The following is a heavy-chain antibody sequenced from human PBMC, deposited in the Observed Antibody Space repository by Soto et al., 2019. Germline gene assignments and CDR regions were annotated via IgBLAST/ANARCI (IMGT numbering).Heavy chain of an antibody. Sequence: EVQLLESGGGLVQPGGSLRLSCAASGFTFNTCGMRWVRQAPGKGLEWVSGISGSGDSTYYADSVKGRFTISRDNSKNTAYLQMDSLRTEDTAVYYCAKSTAPSCYGPTNSWGQGTLVTVSS. CDR3: AKSTAPSCYGPTNS. J-gene: IGHJ4*02. V-gene: IGHV3-23*01. D-gene: IGHD2-2*01. CDR1: GFTFNTCG. CDR2: ISGSGDST.